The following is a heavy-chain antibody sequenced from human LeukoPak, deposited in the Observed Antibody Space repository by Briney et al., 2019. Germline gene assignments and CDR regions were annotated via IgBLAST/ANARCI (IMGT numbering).Heavy chain of an antibody. Sequence: PGGSLRLSCAASGFTVSSNFMSWVRQAPGKGLEWVSVIYSGGSTYYADSVKGRSTISRDNSKNTLYLQMNSLRVEDTAVYYCALGLVTDYWGQGTLVTVSS. V-gene: IGHV3-66*01. D-gene: IGHD3-9*01. J-gene: IGHJ4*02. CDR1: GFTVSSNF. CDR3: ALGLVTDY. CDR2: IYSGGST.